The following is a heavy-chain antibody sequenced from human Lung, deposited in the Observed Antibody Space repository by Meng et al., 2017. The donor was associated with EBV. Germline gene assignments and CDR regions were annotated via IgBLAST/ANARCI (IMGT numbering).Heavy chain of an antibody. D-gene: IGHD6-19*01. CDR3: ARDKIAVAGITGDY. Sequence: QLHPAQSGAEVKKPVSPVKVPCKASGGTFSTYSITWVRQAPGQGLEWMGRIIPILGIVNYAQKFQGRVTITADKSTSTAYMALSSLRSEDTAVYYCARDKIAVAGITGDYWGRGTLVTVSS. CDR2: IIPILGIV. J-gene: IGHJ4*02. V-gene: IGHV1-69*08. CDR1: GGTFSTYS.